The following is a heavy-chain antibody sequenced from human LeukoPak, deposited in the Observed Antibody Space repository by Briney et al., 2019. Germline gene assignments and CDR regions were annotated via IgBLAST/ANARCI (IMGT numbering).Heavy chain of an antibody. CDR1: GFTFSSYG. V-gene: IGHV3-30*03. Sequence: GGSLRLSCAASGFTFSSYGMHWVRQAPGKGLEWVAVISYDGSNKYYADSVKGRFTISRDNSKNTLYLQMNSLRAEDTAVYYCARADSIITMVRGAVDYWGQGTLVTVSS. D-gene: IGHD3-10*01. CDR3: ARADSIITMVRGAVDY. CDR2: ISYDGSNK. J-gene: IGHJ4*02.